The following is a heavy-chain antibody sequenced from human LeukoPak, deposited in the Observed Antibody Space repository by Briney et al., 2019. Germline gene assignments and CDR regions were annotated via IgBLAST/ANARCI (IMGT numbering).Heavy chain of an antibody. CDR3: ARRDGDYQNFDY. J-gene: IGHJ4*02. Sequence: SETLSLTCTVSGGSISSSSYYWGWIRQPPGKGLEWIGSIYYSGSTYYNPSLKSRGTISVDTSKNQFSLKLSSVTAADTAVYYCARRDGDYQNFDYWGQGTLVTVSS. V-gene: IGHV4-39*01. CDR1: GGSISSSSYY. CDR2: IYYSGST. D-gene: IGHD4-17*01.